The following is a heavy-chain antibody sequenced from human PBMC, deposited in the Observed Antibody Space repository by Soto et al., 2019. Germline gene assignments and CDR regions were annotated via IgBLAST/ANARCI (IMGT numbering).Heavy chain of an antibody. Sequence: EVQLVESGGGLVQPGGSLRLSCAASGFTFSSYSMNWVRQAPGKGLEWVSYISSGSAAIYYADSVKGRFTISRDNAKNSLCLQMNSLRDEDTAVYCCARGSDAFDIWGQGTMITVSS. CDR1: GFTFSSYS. V-gene: IGHV3-48*02. J-gene: IGHJ3*02. CDR2: ISSGSAAI. CDR3: ARGSDAFDI.